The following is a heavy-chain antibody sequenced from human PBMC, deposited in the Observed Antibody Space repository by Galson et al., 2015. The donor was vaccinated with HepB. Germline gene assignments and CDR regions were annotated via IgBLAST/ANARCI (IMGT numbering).Heavy chain of an antibody. CDR3: ARQRDSGYDLGPLDY. CDR2: ISGGGDST. J-gene: IGHJ4*02. CDR1: GFTFSTYA. V-gene: IGHV3-23*01. Sequence: SLRLSCAASGFTFSTYAMNWVRQAPGKGLEWVSAISGGGDSTYYADSVKGRFTISRDNPKNTLYLQMHSLRAEDTALYYCARQRDSGYDLGPLDYWGQGTLVTVSS. D-gene: IGHD5-12*01.